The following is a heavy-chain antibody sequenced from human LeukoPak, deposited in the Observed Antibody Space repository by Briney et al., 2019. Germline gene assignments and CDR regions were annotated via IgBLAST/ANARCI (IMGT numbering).Heavy chain of an antibody. V-gene: IGHV1-8*01. J-gene: IGHJ5*02. D-gene: IGHD2-15*01. CDR2: MNPNTANT. CDR1: EERLVGKE. CDR3: ARGRVATPNWFDL. Sequence: ASVKVSCTASEERLVGKECRSVCSATGQGLEWVGWMNPNTANTAYAQKFQGRVTMTRDASISTAYMELSRLRSEDTAVYYCARGRVATPNWFDLWGQGTLVTVSS.